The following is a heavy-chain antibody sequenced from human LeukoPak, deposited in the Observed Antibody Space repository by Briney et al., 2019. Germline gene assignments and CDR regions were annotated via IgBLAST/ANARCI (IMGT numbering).Heavy chain of an antibody. J-gene: IGHJ5*02. Sequence: SESLSLTCTVSGASISSYYWSWIRQPPGKGLEWIGYIYYSGSTNYNPSLKSRVTISVDTSKNQFSLRLSSVTAADTAVYYCARHRYYYDSSGYYYQPWGQGTLVTVSS. CDR1: GASISSYY. V-gene: IGHV4-59*01. CDR3: ARHRYYYDSSGYYYQP. CDR2: IYYSGST. D-gene: IGHD3-22*01.